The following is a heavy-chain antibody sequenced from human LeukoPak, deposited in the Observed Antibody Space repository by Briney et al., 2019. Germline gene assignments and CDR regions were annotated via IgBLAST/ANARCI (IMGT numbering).Heavy chain of an antibody. Sequence: PGGPLTLSCAASGFTFSSYSMNWVRQAPGRGLEWVSYISSSSSTIYYADSVKGRFTISRDNAKNSLYLQMNSLRAEDTAVYYCARETYCSGGSCYPYYFDYWGQGTLVTVSS. CDR3: ARETYCSGGSCYPYYFDY. CDR2: ISSSSSTI. J-gene: IGHJ4*02. CDR1: GFTFSSYS. V-gene: IGHV3-48*01. D-gene: IGHD2-15*01.